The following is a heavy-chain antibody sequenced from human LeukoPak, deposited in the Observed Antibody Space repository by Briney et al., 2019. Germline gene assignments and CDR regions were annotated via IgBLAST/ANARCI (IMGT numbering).Heavy chain of an antibody. Sequence: SETLSLTCTVSGGSISSYYRSWIRQPAGKGLEWIGRIYTSGSTNYNPSLKSRVTMSVDTSKNQFSLKPSSVTAADTAVYYCARQQPDNYYYYMDVWGKGTTVTVSS. CDR3: ARQQPDNYYYYMDV. CDR2: IYTSGST. V-gene: IGHV4-4*07. D-gene: IGHD1-14*01. CDR1: GGSISSYY. J-gene: IGHJ6*03.